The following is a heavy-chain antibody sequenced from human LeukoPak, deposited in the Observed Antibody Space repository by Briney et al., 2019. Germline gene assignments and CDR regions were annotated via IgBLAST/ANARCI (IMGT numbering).Heavy chain of an antibody. V-gene: IGHV3-30*04. CDR3: ARSPSGSYYKGLRVYYGMDV. CDR2: ISYDGSNK. D-gene: IGHD3-10*01. CDR1: GFTFSSYA. J-gene: IGHJ6*04. Sequence: GRSLRLSCAASGFTFSSYAMHWVRQAPGKGLEWVAVISYDGSNKYYADSVKGRFTISRDNSKNTLYLQMNSLRAEDTAVYYCARSPSGSYYKGLRVYYGMDVWGKGTTVTVSS.